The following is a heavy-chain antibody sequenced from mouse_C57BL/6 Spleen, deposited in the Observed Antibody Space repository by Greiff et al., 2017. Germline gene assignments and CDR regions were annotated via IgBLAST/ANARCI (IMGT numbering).Heavy chain of an antibody. CDR2: IYWDDDK. CDR3: ARRSPDYYGSSGYFDV. J-gene: IGHJ1*03. CDR1: GFSLSTSGMG. D-gene: IGHD1-1*01. V-gene: IGHV8-12*01. Sequence: QVTLKVSGPGILQSSQTLSLTCSFSGFSLSTSGMGVSWIRQPSGKGLEWLAHIYWDDDKRYNPSLKSRLTIFKDTSRDQVFLKITSVDTADTATYYCARRSPDYYGSSGYFDVWGTGTTVTVSS.